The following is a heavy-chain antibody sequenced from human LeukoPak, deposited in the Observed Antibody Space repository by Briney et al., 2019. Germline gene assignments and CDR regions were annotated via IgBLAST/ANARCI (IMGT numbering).Heavy chain of an antibody. V-gene: IGHV3-48*03. J-gene: IGHJ4*02. D-gene: IGHD3-16*01. CDR2: ISSSSSTI. Sequence: GGSLRLSCAASGFIFSSYEMNWVRQAPGKGLEWISFISSSSSTIYYADSVKGRFTISRDNAKNSLYLQMNSRRADDTAVYYCASAPVGDFDYWGQGTLVTVSS. CDR3: ASAPVGDFDY. CDR1: GFIFSSYE.